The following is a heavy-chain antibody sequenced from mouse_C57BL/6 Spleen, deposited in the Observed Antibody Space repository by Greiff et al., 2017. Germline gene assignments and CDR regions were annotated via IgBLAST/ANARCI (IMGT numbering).Heavy chain of an antibody. Sequence: VQLQQPGAELVMPGASVKLSCKASGYTFTSYWMHWVKQRPGQGLEWIGEIDPSDSYTNYNQKFKGKSTLTVDKSSSTAYMQLSSLTSEDSAVYYCARDEAGTGFAYWGQGTLVTVSA. CDR1: GYTFTSYW. V-gene: IGHV1-69*01. D-gene: IGHD3-3*01. CDR3: ARDEAGTGFAY. CDR2: IDPSDSYT. J-gene: IGHJ3*01.